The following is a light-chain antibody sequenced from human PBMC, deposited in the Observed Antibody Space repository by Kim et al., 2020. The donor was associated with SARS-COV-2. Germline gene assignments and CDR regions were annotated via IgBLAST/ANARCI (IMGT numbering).Light chain of an antibody. CDR3: SSWDRSLHVHL. J-gene: IGLJ1*01. Sequence: QPAPLTCTGNSNNVGFEGVTWLQHHQGHPPKLLSYRNNNRPSEISERFSASRSGNTASLTITGLQPEDEADYYCSSWDRSLHVHLIGTGTQLTVL. CDR2: RNN. V-gene: IGLV10-54*04. CDR1: SNNVGFEG.